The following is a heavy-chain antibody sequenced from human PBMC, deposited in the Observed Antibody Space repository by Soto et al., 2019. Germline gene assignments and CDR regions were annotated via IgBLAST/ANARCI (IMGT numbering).Heavy chain of an antibody. V-gene: IGHV3-7*01. CDR3: ACCRELSE. D-gene: IGHD1-26*01. CDR1: GFTFSSYW. CDR2: IKQDGSEK. J-gene: IGHJ4*02. Sequence: PXGSLRLSCAASGFTFSSYWMSWVRQAPGKGLEWVANIKQDGSEKYYVDSVKGRFTISRDNAKNSLYLQMNSVRVEDTAVYYCACCRELSEWGQGTLVTVSS.